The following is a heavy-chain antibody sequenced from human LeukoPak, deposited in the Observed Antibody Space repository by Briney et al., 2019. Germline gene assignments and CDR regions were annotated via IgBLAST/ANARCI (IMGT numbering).Heavy chain of an antibody. V-gene: IGHV1-8*03. Sequence: GASVKVSCKAYGYPFTSYDINWVRQSTGQGLEWMGWMNPNSGNTGYAQKFQGRVTITRNTSISTDYMELSSLRSEDTAVYYCARDNRRSGGSGSWAAFDIWGQGTMVTVSS. CDR3: ARDNRRSGGSGSWAAFDI. D-gene: IGHD3-10*01. CDR1: GYPFTSYD. CDR2: MNPNSGNT. J-gene: IGHJ3*02.